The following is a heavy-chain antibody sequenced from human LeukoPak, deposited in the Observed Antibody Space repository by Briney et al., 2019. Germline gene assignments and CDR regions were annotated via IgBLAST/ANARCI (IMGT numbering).Heavy chain of an antibody. CDR1: GYSFTSYW. CDR3: ARVGGYCSGGSCYPLYYYGMDV. J-gene: IGHJ6*02. V-gene: IGHV5-51*01. CDR2: IYPGDSDT. D-gene: IGHD2-15*01. Sequence: GESLKISCKGSGYSFTSYWIGWVRQMPGKGLEWMGIIYPGDSDTRYSPSFQGQVTISADKSISTAYLQWSSLKASDTAMYYCARVGGYCSGGSCYPLYYYGMDVWGQGTTVTASS.